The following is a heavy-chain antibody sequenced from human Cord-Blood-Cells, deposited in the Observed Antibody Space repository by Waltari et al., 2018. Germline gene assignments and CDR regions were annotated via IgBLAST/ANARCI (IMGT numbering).Heavy chain of an antibody. V-gene: IGHV3-33*01. CDR2: IWYDGSNK. CDR3: ARDATQSLDY. J-gene: IGHJ4*02. CDR1: GFTFSSSG. Sequence: QVQLVESGGGVVQPGRYMRPSCAASGFTFSSSGLHWVRQAPGKGLEWVAVIWYDGSNKYYADSVKGRFTISRDNSKNTLYLQMNSLRAEDTAVYYCARDATQSLDYWGQGTLVTVSS.